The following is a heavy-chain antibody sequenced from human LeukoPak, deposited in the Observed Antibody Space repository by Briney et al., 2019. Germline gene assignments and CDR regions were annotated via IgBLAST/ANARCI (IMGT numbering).Heavy chain of an antibody. Sequence: GRSLRLSCAASGFTFSDYYMSWIRQAPGKGLEWVSYISSSGSTIYYADSVKGRFTISRDNAKNSLYLQMNSLRAEDTAVYYCAQVGAKKLIDYWGQGTLVTVSS. CDR2: ISSSGSTI. J-gene: IGHJ4*02. CDR3: AQVGAKKLIDY. D-gene: IGHD1-26*01. CDR1: GFTFSDYY. V-gene: IGHV3-11*01.